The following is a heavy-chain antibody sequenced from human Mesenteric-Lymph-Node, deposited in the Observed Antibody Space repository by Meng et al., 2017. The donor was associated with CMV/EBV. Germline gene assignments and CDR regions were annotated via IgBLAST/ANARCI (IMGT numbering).Heavy chain of an antibody. V-gene: IGHV4-59*01. CDR2: ISYSGTA. Sequence: SETLSLTCTVSGGSISRYFWSWIRQPPGKGLEWIGCISYSGTANYNPSLKSRVTISVDTSKYQFSLKLSSVTAADTAVYFCARGGSWLGPWGRGIPVTVSS. CDR3: ARGGSWLGP. CDR1: GGSISRYF. J-gene: IGHJ5*02.